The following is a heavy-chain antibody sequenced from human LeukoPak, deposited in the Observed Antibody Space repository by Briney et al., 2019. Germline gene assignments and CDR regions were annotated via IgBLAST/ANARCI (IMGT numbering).Heavy chain of an antibody. CDR2: IRYDGSNK. CDR1: GFTFSSYG. Sequence: GGSLRLSCAAPGFTFSSYGMHWVRQAPGKGLGWVAFIRYDGSNKYYADSVKGRFTISRENSKNTLYLQMNSLRAEDTAVYYCARGNTVWDYWGQGTLVTVSS. J-gene: IGHJ4*02. D-gene: IGHD3-16*01. CDR3: ARGNTVWDY. V-gene: IGHV3-30*02.